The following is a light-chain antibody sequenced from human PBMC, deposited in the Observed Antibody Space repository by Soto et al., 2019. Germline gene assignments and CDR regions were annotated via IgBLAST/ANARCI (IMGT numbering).Light chain of an antibody. J-gene: IGKJ1*01. V-gene: IGKV1-5*02. CDR2: DAS. Sequence: IQMTQSPSSLSASVGDRVTIICRASQSVSTRLAWYQQKPGKAPKVLIYDASSWAGGVPSRFSGSESGTEFTLTISSLQPEDFATYYCLQHNTYPWTFGQGTKVDIK. CDR3: LQHNTYPWT. CDR1: QSVSTR.